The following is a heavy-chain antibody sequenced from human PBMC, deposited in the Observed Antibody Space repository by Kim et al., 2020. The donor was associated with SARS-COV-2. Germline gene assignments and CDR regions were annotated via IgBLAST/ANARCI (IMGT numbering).Heavy chain of an antibody. D-gene: IGHD3-10*01. CDR2: IIPIFGTA. V-gene: IGHV1-69*13. Sequence: SVKVSCKASGGTFSSYAISWVRQAPGQGLEWMGGIIPIFGTANYAQKFQGRVTITADESTSTAYMELSSLRSEDTAVYYCASIPEFGELLYPRTGWFDPWGQGTLVTVSS. J-gene: IGHJ5*02. CDR1: GGTFSSYA. CDR3: ASIPEFGELLYPRTGWFDP.